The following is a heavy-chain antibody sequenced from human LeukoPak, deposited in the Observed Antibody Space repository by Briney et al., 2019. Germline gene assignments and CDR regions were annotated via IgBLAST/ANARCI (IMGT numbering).Heavy chain of an antibody. CDR3: AKSLGSYYFDY. J-gene: IGHJ4*02. D-gene: IGHD3-10*01. V-gene: IGHV3-23*01. CDR1: GFTFGDYA. Sequence: GGSLRLSCTASGFTFGDYAMSWIRQAPGKGLEWVSSISSSGTRTDYADSVKGRFTISRDNSKNALYLQMNSLRAEDTAVYYCAKSLGSYYFDYWGQGTLVTVSS. CDR2: ISSSGTRT.